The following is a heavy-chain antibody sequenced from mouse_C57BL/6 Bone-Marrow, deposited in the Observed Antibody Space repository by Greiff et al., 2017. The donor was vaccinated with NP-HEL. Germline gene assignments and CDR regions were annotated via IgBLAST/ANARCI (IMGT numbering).Heavy chain of an antibody. D-gene: IGHD2-4*01. CDR2: INPYNGGT. J-gene: IGHJ3*01. Sequence: EVQLQESGPVLVKPGASVQMSCKASGYTFTDYYMNWVKQSHGKSLEWIGVINPYNGGTSYNQKFKGKATLTVDKSSSTAYMELNSLTSEDSAVYYCARGRDYDDYDPFAYWGQGTLVTVSA. CDR3: ARGRDYDDYDPFAY. CDR1: GYTFTDYY. V-gene: IGHV1-19*01.